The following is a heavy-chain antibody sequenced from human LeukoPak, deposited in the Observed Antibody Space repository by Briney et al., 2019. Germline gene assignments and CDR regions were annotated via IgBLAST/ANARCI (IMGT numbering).Heavy chain of an antibody. CDR2: TNQDGSEK. CDR1: GFTVSSNY. Sequence: GGSLRLSCAASGFTVSSNYMNWVRQAPGKGLEWLANTNQDGSEKYSMNSVKGRFTISRDNAQNSLWLQMNSLRVEDTAVYYCAREVGRSGAYDIWGQGTMVTVSS. D-gene: IGHD3-10*01. V-gene: IGHV3-7*01. J-gene: IGHJ3*02. CDR3: AREVGRSGAYDI.